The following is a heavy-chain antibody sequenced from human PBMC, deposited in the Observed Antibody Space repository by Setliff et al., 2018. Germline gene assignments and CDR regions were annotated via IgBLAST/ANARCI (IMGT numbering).Heavy chain of an antibody. CDR2: ISSSSSYI. CDR3: AKDMAAAGTGAVAY. CDR1: GFTFSSYS. V-gene: IGHV3-21*01. D-gene: IGHD6-13*01. Sequence: PGGSLRLSCAASGFTFSSYSMNWVRQAPGKGLEWVSSISSSSSYIYYADSVKGRFTISRDNAKNSLYLQMNSLRAEDTAVYYCAKDMAAAGTGAVAYWGQGTLVTVSS. J-gene: IGHJ4*02.